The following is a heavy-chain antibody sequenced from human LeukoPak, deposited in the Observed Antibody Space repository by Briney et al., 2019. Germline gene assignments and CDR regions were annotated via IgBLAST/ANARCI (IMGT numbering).Heavy chain of an antibody. CDR2: IYDGGNA. Sequence: ETLSLTCTVSGGSISSSGYYWGWVRQAPGKGLEWVSGIYDGGNAYYGDSVKGRFIISRDNSKNTLYLQMSSLRVEDTAVYYCARGGYDMFLWGQGTTVTVSS. CDR3: ARGGYDMFL. CDR1: GGSISSSGYY. D-gene: IGHD3-22*01. V-gene: IGHV3-66*01. J-gene: IGHJ6*02.